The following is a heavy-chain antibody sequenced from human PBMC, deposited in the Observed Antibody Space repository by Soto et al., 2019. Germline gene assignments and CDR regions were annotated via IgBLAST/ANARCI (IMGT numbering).Heavy chain of an antibody. J-gene: IGHJ6*02. CDR3: ASPMAGPHGRPTRQKLTLWLPGAGKRNPDGGQNRNRGNDYYYGMDV. CDR1: GFVVNTYY. V-gene: IGHV3-53*01. Sequence: EVQLLESGGGLVQPGGSLRLSCVAAGFVVNTYYMSWVRQAPGKGLEWVSVIYDDGATYYADCVKGGCSVSRDKFKNTLLLKKNGLSAEDAAPYYGASPMAGPHGRPTRQKLTLWLPGAGKRNPDGGQNRNRGNDYYYGMDVWSPGPAVPVSS. D-gene: IGHD2-21*01. CDR2: IYDDGAT.